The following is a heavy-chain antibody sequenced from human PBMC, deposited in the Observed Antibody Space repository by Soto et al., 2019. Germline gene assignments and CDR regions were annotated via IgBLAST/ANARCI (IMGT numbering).Heavy chain of an antibody. D-gene: IGHD3-10*01. CDR2: IYWDDDR. CDR1: GFSLSTSGEG. V-gene: IGHV2-5*02. CDR3: AHRLRNDGSFDY. J-gene: IGHJ4*02. Sequence: QITLKESGPTLVKPAQTLTLTFTVSGFSLSTSGEGVVWIRQPPGESLEWLALIYWDDDRRYSPSLKSRLPITKDTPKTQVVLTMTNRNPVDTATYYCAHRLRNDGSFDYWGQGTLVTVSS.